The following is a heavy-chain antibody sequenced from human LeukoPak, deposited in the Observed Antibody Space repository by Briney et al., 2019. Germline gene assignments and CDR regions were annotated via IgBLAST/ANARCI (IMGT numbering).Heavy chain of an antibody. V-gene: IGHV4-59*08. CDR2: IYYSGST. CDR1: GGSISSYY. D-gene: IGHD6-13*01. CDR3: ARLRQLYFDY. J-gene: IGHJ4*02. Sequence: PSETLSLTCTVSGGSISSYYWSWIRQPPGKGLEWIGYIYYSGSTNYNPSLKSRVTISVDTSKNQFSLQLSSVTAADTAVYYCARLRQLYFDYWGQGTLVTVSS.